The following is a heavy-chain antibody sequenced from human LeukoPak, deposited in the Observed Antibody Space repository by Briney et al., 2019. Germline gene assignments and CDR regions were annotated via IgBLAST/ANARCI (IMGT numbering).Heavy chain of an antibody. J-gene: IGHJ4*02. CDR3: ARDLVYVGGYSYGFDY. D-gene: IGHD5-18*01. V-gene: IGHV4-39*07. CDR1: GGSISSSLYF. Sequence: SETLSLTCSVSGGSISSSLYFWGWIRQPPGKGLEWIGNIYYTGTTYYKPSFNSRVTILVDTSKNQFSLKLSSVTAADTAVYYCARDLVYVGGYSYGFDYWGQGTLVTVSS. CDR2: IYYTGTT.